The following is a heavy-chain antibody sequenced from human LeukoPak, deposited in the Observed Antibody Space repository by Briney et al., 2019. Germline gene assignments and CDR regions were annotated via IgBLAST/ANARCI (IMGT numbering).Heavy chain of an antibody. J-gene: IGHJ4*02. V-gene: IGHV3-49*03. CDR2: IRSKAYGGTT. CDR3: TRAPDCTNGVCYRGTRAYYFDY. Sequence: PGGSLRLSCTASGFTFGDYAMSWFRQAPGKGLEWVGFIRSKAYGGTTEYAASVKGRFTISRDDSKSIAYLQMNSLKTEDTAVYYCTRAPDCTNGVCYRGTRAYYFDYWGQGTLVTVSS. CDR1: GFTFGDYA. D-gene: IGHD2-8*01.